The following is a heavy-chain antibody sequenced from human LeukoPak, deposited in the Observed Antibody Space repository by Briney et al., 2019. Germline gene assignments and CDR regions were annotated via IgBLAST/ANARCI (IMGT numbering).Heavy chain of an antibody. CDR3: ARAPSEIGGYYPEYFRH. V-gene: IGHV3-74*01. D-gene: IGHD3-22*01. J-gene: IGHJ1*01. CDR2: IKGDGNT. Sequence: GGSLRLSCAASGFTFSSYWMHWVRQAPGKGLVWVSRIKGDGNTNYADSVKGRFTISRDNAKNPVSLQMNSLRAEDTGVYYCARAPSEIGGYYPEYFRHWGQGTLVTVSS. CDR1: GFTFSSYW.